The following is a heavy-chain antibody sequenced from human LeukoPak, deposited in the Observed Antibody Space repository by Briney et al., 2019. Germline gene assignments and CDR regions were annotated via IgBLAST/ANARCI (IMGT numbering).Heavy chain of an antibody. D-gene: IGHD7-27*01. CDR2: ISSSSSYI. V-gene: IGHV3-21*01. CDR3: ARDQVSWISGEDY. CDR1: GFTFSSYS. J-gene: IGHJ4*02. Sequence: GGSLRLSCAASGFTFSSYSMNWVRQAPGKELEWVSSISSSSSYIYYADSVKGRFTISRDNAKNSLYLQMNSLRAEDTAVYYCARDQVSWISGEDYWGQGTLVTVSS.